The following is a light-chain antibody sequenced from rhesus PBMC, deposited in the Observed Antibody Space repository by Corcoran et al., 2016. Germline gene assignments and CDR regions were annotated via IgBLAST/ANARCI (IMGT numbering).Light chain of an antibody. CDR1: QGISSY. J-gene: IGKJ1*01. CDR2: EST. V-gene: IGKV1-32*01. Sequence: DIQMTQSPSSLSASVGDRVTITCRASQGISSYLTWYQPKPGKAPKLLISESTRLGGGVPSRFSGSVSGIEFTLHISGLQPEDLATYYCQQYNSLPWTFGQGTKVEIK. CDR3: QQYNSLPWT.